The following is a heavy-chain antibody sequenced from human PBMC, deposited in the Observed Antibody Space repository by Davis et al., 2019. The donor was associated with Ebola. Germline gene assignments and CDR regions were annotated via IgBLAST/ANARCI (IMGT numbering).Heavy chain of an antibody. CDR3: AGHRDGYNPFDY. Sequence: PGGSLRLSCAASGFTFSTYTMDWVRQAPGKGLEWVSSIGSGSTPMHYADSVKGRFTISRDNAKNSVYLQMNSLKAEDAAVYYCAGHRDGYNPFDYWGQGILVTVSS. CDR1: GFTFSTYT. V-gene: IGHV3-21*06. D-gene: IGHD5-24*01. J-gene: IGHJ4*02. CDR2: IGSGSTPM.